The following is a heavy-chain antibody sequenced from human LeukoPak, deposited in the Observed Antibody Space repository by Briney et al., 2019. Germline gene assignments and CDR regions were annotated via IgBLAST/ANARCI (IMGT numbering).Heavy chain of an antibody. J-gene: IGHJ4*02. CDR1: GXTFSRDW. D-gene: IGHD2-2*01. V-gene: IGHV3-7*05. CDR3: ARGQLPGNY. CDR2: INQDGSEK. Sequence: GGSLRLSCVGSGXTFSRDWMIWVRQAPGKGLEWVANINQDGSEKYYVDSVKGRFTISRDNAKNSLYLQMNSLRAEDTAMYYCARGQLPGNYWGQGTLATVSS.